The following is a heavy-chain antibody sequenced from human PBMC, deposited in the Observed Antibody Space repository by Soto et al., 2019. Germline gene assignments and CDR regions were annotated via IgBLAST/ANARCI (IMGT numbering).Heavy chain of an antibody. CDR2: IVLGNGNT. CDR3: AARIGNIGWYWLDA. J-gene: IGHJ5*02. Sequence: SEKVSCKASGFTFTSSAVQWVRQARGQPLEWIGWIVLGNGNTNYAQKFQGRVTITRDQSTSTAYMDLSRLRSDDTAMYYCAARIGNIGWYWLDAWGQGTQVTVSS. CDR1: GFTFTSSA. V-gene: IGHV1-58*01. D-gene: IGHD6-19*01.